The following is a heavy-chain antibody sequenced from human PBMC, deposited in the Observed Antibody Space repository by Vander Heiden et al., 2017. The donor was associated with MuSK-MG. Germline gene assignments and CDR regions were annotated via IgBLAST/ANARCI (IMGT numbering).Heavy chain of an antibody. CDR3: ASLSYYYYYMDV. CDR2: IYYSGST. V-gene: IGHV4-30-4*08. J-gene: IGHJ6*03. CDR1: GGSISSGDYY. Sequence: QVQLQESGPGLVKLSQTLSLTCTVTGGSISSGDYYWSWIRQPPGKGLEWIGYIYYSGSTYYNPSLKSRVTISVDTSKNQFSLKLSSMTAADTAVYYCASLSYYYYYMDVWGKGTTVTVSS.